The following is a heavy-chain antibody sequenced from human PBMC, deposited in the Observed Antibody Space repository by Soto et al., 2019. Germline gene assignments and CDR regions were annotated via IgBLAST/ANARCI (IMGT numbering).Heavy chain of an antibody. CDR3: VFGDCTSSSCSYYCYGLDV. CDR2: ILPIFGSP. CDR1: GGNFRRYA. D-gene: IGHD2-2*01. J-gene: IGHJ6*02. Sequence: QLQLVQSGAEVKKPGSSVKVSCKASGGNFRRYAISWVRQAPGQVLEWMGGILPIFGSPIHAQKFRDRVTITADESTSTAYLELTSLTSEDTAIYYCVFGDCTSSSCSYYCYGLDVWGQGTTVTVSS. V-gene: IGHV1-69*01.